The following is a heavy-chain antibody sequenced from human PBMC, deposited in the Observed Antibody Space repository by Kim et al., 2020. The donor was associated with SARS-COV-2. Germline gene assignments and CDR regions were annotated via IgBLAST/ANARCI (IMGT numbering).Heavy chain of an antibody. Sequence: GGSLRLSCAASGFTFSSYGMHWVRQAPGKGLEWVAVIWYDGSNKYYADSVKGRFTISRDNSKNTLYLQMNSLRAEDTAVYYCARGGRCSGGSCYSSPDYGMDVWGQGTTVTVSS. CDR3: ARGGRCSGGSCYSSPDYGMDV. V-gene: IGHV3-33*01. D-gene: IGHD2-15*01. CDR1: GFTFSSYG. CDR2: IWYDGSNK. J-gene: IGHJ6*02.